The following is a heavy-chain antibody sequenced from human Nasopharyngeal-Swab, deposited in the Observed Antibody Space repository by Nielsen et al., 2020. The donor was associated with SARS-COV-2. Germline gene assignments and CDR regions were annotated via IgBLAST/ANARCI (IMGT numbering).Heavy chain of an antibody. V-gene: IGHV1-24*01. CDR3: ATDSPAVGGTSPAYGMDV. CDR1: GYTLTELS. J-gene: IGHJ6*02. CDR2: FDPEDGET. Sequence: ASAKVSCKVSGYTLTELSMHWVRQAPGKGLEWMGGFDPEDGETIYAQKFQGRVTMTEDTSTDTAYMELSSLRSEDTAVYYCATDSPAVGGTSPAYGMDVWGQGTTVTVSS. D-gene: IGHD2-2*01.